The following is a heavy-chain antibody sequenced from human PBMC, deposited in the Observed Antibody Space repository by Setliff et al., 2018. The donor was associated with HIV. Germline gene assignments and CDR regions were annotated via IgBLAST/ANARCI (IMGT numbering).Heavy chain of an antibody. CDR1: GFTFSSYR. D-gene: IGHD1-20*01. V-gene: IGHV3-21*01. CDR3: TRDYAYDWNAVMDV. Sequence: GGSLRLSCEASGFTFSSYRMNWVRQAPGKGLEWVSSISSSSTYIYYADSVKGRFTISRDNAKNSLYLQMNSLRAEDTAVYYCTRDYAYDWNAVMDVWGKGTTVTVSS. J-gene: IGHJ6*03. CDR2: ISSSSTYI.